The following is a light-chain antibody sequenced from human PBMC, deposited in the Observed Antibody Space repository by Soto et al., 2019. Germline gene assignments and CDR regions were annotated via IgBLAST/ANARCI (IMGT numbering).Light chain of an antibody. V-gene: IGKV1-5*02. J-gene: IGKJ2*01. Sequence: IQLTQSPSSLSASVGDTVTIICRASEDINLFLNWYQQQPGKAPQVLIYDASRVKTGVPSRFTASGYGTEFNLTINTLQAHDSATYFCQHDPGYPYNFGTGTKVDIK. CDR1: EDINLF. CDR3: QHDPGYPYN. CDR2: DAS.